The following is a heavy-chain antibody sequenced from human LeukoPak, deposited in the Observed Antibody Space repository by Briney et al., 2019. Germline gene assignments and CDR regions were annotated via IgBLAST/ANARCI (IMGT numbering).Heavy chain of an antibody. CDR3: AKDMGGGDLEPILVH. Sequence: GGSLRLSCAASGFTFEDYAMHWVRQAPGRGVEWVSLISWDGGSTYYVDSVKGRFTISRDNSKNSLYLQMNSLRAEDTAVYYCAKDMGGGDLEPILVHWGQGTLVTVSS. CDR1: GFTFEDYA. D-gene: IGHD2-21*02. V-gene: IGHV3-43D*04. J-gene: IGHJ1*01. CDR2: ISWDGGST.